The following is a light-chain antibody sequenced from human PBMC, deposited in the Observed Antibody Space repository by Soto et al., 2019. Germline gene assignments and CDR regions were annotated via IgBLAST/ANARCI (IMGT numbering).Light chain of an antibody. Sequence: DIQMTQSPSTLSASVGDRVTITCRASQTFGRWLAWFQQKPGKAPKLLIYEASNLQSGVPSRFSGSGSGTKFTLTISSLQPDAFETYYCQHYNSYLWTFGQGTKVDIK. CDR1: QTFGRW. J-gene: IGKJ1*01. V-gene: IGKV1-5*03. CDR2: EAS. CDR3: QHYNSYLWT.